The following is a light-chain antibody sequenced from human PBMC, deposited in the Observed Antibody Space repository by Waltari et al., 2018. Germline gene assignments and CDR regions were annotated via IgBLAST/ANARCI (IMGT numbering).Light chain of an antibody. V-gene: IGKV4-1*01. CDR2: WAS. CDR1: QTVLYSSNNKNY. CDR3: QQYYNTPLT. J-gene: IGKJ4*01. Sequence: IVMTQSPDSLAVSLGERATINCKSGQTVLYSSNNKNYLAWYQQKPRQPPKLLIYWASTRESGVPDRFSGSGSGTDFTLTISSLQAEDVAVYYCQQYYNTPLTFGGGTKVEIK.